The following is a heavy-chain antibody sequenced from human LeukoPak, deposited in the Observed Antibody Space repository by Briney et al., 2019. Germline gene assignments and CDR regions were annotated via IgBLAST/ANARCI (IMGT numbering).Heavy chain of an antibody. Sequence: GGSLRLSCAASGFTFSSYAMSWVRQAPGKGLEWVSAISGSGGSTYYADSVKGRFTISRDNSKNTLYLQMNSLRAEDTAVYYCAKDMAMITFGGVIVIRPGDAFDIWGQGTTVTVSS. D-gene: IGHD3-16*02. CDR2: ISGSGGST. V-gene: IGHV3-23*01. J-gene: IGHJ3*02. CDR3: AKDMAMITFGGVIVIRPGDAFDI. CDR1: GFTFSSYA.